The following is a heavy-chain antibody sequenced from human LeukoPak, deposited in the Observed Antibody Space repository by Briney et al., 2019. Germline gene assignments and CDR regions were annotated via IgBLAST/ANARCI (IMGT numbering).Heavy chain of an antibody. V-gene: IGHV1-69*06. J-gene: IGHJ6*03. CDR1: GGTFSSYA. CDR2: IILIFGTA. CDR3: ASSPSTYGDYHFQYMDV. Sequence: GASVKVSCKASGGTFSSYAISWVRQAPGQGLEWMGGIILIFGTANYAQKFQGRVTITADKSTSTAYMELSSLRSEDTAVYYCASSPSTYGDYHFQYMDVWGKGTTVTVSS. D-gene: IGHD4-17*01.